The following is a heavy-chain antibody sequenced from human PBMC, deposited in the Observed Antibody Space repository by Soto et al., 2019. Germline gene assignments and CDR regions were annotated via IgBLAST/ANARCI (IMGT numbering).Heavy chain of an antibody. CDR1: GFNFSHYA. J-gene: IGHJ5*02. Sequence: QVQLVESGGGVVQPGTSLRLSCAASGFNFSHYAMHWVRQAPGKGLEWLAIISLEGSNKYSAKPVKYRFTISRDNSKSTLYLQMNSLRPEDTAVYYCAKDWATPVAGRFLDAWGQGTPVTVSS. CDR2: ISLEGSNK. CDR3: AKDWATPVAGRFLDA. D-gene: IGHD6-19*01. V-gene: IGHV3-30*18.